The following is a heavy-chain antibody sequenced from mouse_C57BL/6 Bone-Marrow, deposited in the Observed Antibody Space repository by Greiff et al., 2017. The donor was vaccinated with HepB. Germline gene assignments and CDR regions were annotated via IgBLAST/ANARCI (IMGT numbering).Heavy chain of an antibody. CDR1: GYSFTSYY. Sequence: VKLQQSGPELVKPGASVKISCKASGYSFTSYYIHWVKQRPGQGLEWIGWIYPGSGNTKYNEKFKGKATLTADTSSSTAYMQLSSLTSEDSAVYYCARRGYNDYDYLDYWGQGTTLTVSS. D-gene: IGHD2-4*01. V-gene: IGHV1-66*01. J-gene: IGHJ2*01. CDR2: IYPGSGNT. CDR3: ARRGYNDYDYLDY.